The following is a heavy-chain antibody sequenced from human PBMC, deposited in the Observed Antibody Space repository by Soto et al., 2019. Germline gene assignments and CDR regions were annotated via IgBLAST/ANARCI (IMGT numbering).Heavy chain of an antibody. CDR1: GGSVSSGSYY. V-gene: IGHV4-61*01. CDR2: IYYSGST. J-gene: IGHJ4*02. D-gene: IGHD2-2*01. Sequence: TLSLTCTVSGGSVSSGSYYWSWIRQPPGKGLEWIGYIYYSGSTNYNPSLKSRVTISVDTSKTQLSLKLSSVTAADTAVYYCARVQLPGLYFEYWGQGTLVTVSS. CDR3: ARVQLPGLYFEY.